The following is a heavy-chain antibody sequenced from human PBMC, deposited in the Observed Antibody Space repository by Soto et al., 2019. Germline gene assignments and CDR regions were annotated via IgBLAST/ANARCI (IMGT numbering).Heavy chain of an antibody. CDR3: ARGLSSGDAYSGGWYYFDS. CDR2: INHSGSA. Sequence: QVQLQQWGARLLKPSETLSLTCAVYGGSFSDYSWTWIRQPPGKALEWIGQINHSGSANYNPSLRRRVLISIGTHKNQFSLELTSVTAADTAVYYCARGLSSGDAYSGGWYYFDSWGQGTLVTVSS. J-gene: IGHJ4*02. CDR1: GGSFSDYS. V-gene: IGHV4-34*01. D-gene: IGHD3-10*01.